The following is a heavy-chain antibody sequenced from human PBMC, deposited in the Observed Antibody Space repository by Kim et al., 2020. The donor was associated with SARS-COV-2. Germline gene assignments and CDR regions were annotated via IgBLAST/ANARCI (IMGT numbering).Heavy chain of an antibody. CDR3: VGDRDAS. Sequence: GGSLRLSCAASGFTFSNYAMYWVLQAPGKGLECVSSISGDERSTYYADSVKGRFTISRDNSKSTLYLQMNSLRVEDTAMYYCVGDRDASWGQGTLVTVSS. V-gene: IGHV3-23*01. J-gene: IGHJ5*02. CDR2: ISGDERST. CDR1: GFTFSNYA.